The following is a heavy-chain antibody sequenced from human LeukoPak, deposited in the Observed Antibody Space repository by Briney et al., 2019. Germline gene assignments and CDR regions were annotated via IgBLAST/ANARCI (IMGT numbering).Heavy chain of an antibody. Sequence: PGGSLRLSCAASGFTFSSSAMSWVRQAPGKGLEWVGFIRSEAYGGTTEYAASVKGRFTISRDDSKSIAYLQMNSLKTEDTAVYYCTRVSPDPFDYWGQGTLVTVSS. CDR2: IRSEAYGGTT. J-gene: IGHJ4*02. CDR1: GFTFSSSA. CDR3: TRVSPDPFDY. V-gene: IGHV3-49*04.